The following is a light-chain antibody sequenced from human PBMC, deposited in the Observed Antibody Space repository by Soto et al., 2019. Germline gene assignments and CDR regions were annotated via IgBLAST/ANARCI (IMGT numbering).Light chain of an antibody. J-gene: IGKJ4*01. CDR2: DAS. V-gene: IGKV3-11*01. CDR1: QSISNY. Sequence: EIVLTQSPATLSLSPWEKATLSCRASQSISNYLAWYQQKPGQAPRLLIYDASNRATGIPARFSGSGSGTDFTLTISSLEPEDFAVYYCQQRSNGLTFGGGTKVDIK. CDR3: QQRSNGLT.